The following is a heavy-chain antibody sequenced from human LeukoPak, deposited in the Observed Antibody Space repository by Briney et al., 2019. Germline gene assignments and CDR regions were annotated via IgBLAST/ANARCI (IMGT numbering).Heavy chain of an antibody. J-gene: IGHJ4*02. CDR1: GGSISSGGYY. V-gene: IGHV4-31*03. CDR3: APLGYGDYVS. CDR2: IYYSGST. D-gene: IGHD4-17*01. Sequence: SETLSLTCTVSGGSISSGGYYWSWIRQHPGKGLEWIGYIYYSGSTYYNPSLKSRVTISVDTSKNQFSLKLSSVTAADTAVYYCAPLGYGDYVSWGQGTLVTVSS.